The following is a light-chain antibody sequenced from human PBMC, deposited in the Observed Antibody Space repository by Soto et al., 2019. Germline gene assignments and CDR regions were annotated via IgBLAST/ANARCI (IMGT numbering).Light chain of an antibody. CDR2: KVS. J-gene: IGKJ1*01. CDR3: QQYNNWLSWT. CDR1: QSLVYSDGNTY. V-gene: IGKV2-30*01. Sequence: DVVMTQSPLSLPVTLGQPASISCRSSQSLVYSDGNTYLNWFQQRPGQSPRRLIYKVSNRDSGVPDRFSGSGSGTDFTLSISSLQSEDFAVYYCQQYNNWLSWTFGQGTKVDIK.